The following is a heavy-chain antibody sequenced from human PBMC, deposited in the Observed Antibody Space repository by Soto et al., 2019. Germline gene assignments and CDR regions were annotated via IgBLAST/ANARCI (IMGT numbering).Heavy chain of an antibody. V-gene: IGHV3-64*01. D-gene: IGHD5-12*01. Sequence: EVLLVESGGGLVQPGGSLRLSCAASGFTFRGYAMHWVRQAPGKGLEYVSRISSDGGSTYYVRSVKGRFAGSRDNSKNTMYLKLGSLRTDDMAVYYCARDGVATRAFDYWGQGTLVTVSS. CDR1: GFTFRGYA. J-gene: IGHJ4*02. CDR2: ISSDGGST. CDR3: ARDGVATRAFDY.